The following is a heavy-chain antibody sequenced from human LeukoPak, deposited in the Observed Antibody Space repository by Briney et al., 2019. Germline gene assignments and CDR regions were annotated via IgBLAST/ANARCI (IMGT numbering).Heavy chain of an antibody. V-gene: IGHV3-11*01. J-gene: IGHJ5*02. D-gene: IGHD6-13*01. CDR3: ARESWSSSWFAVRLDP. Sequence: PGGSLRLSCAASGFTFSDYYMSWIRQAPGKGLEWVSYISSSGSTIYYADSVKGRFTISRDNAKNSLYLQMNSLRAEDTAVYYCARESWSSSWFAVRLDPWGQGTLVTVSS. CDR1: GFTFSDYY. CDR2: ISSSGSTI.